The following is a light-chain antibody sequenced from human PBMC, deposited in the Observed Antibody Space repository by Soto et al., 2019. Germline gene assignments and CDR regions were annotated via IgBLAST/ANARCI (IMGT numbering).Light chain of an antibody. CDR2: DAS. Sequence: DIQMTQSPSSLSASVGDRVTITCQASRDISNFLIWYQQKPGKAPRLLIYDASNLETGVPSRFSGSGSGTHFTFTVSSLQPEDVATYYCQQFDHLPLTFGGGTKVDIK. CDR3: QQFDHLPLT. V-gene: IGKV1-33*01. CDR1: RDISNF. J-gene: IGKJ4*01.